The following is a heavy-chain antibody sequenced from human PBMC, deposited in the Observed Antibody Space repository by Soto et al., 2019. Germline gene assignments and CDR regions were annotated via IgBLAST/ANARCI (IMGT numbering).Heavy chain of an antibody. CDR1: GGTLRSYT. Sequence: QVQLVQSGAEVKKPGSSVKVSCKASGGTLRSYTISWVRQAPGQGLEWMGRIIPILGIANYAQKFQGRVTITADKSTSTADMELSSLRSEYTPVYYCPRGITGVAAGMPSLDYWGQGTLVTVSS. D-gene: IGHD2-2*01. CDR3: PRGITGVAAGMPSLDY. V-gene: IGHV1-69*02. CDR2: IIPILGIA. J-gene: IGHJ4*02.